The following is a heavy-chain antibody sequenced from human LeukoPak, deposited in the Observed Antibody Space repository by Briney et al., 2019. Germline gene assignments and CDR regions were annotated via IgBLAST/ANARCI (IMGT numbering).Heavy chain of an antibody. V-gene: IGHV3-23*01. J-gene: IGHJ4*02. CDR1: GFTFSSYA. CDR3: ANARLGSSWYENFDY. Sequence: GGSLRLSCAASGFTFSSYAMSWVRQAPGKGLEWVSAISGSGGSTYYADSVKGRFTISRDNSKNTLYLQMNSLRAEDTVVYYCANARLGSSWYENFDYWGQGTLVTVSS. D-gene: IGHD6-13*01. CDR2: ISGSGGST.